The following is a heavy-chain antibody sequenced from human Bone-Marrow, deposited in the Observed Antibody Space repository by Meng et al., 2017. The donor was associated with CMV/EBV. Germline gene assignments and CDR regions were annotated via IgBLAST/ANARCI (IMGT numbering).Heavy chain of an antibody. J-gene: IGHJ4*02. D-gene: IGHD6-19*01. CDR2: ISTGGAT. CDR3: AKGSSLPPRWLVDF. Sequence: AAGFTFNSFNMTGRHQAAEKGLEWVSTISTGGATYYADTVKGRFTISRDSSKNTLFLQMNSLRADDTAVYYCAKGSSLPPRWLVDFWGQGTLVTVSS. CDR1: GFTFNSFN. V-gene: IGHV3-23*01.